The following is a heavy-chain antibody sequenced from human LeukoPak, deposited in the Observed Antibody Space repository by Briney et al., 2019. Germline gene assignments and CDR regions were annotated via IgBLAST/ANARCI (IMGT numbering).Heavy chain of an antibody. CDR3: ARRGYDILTGYSLYYFDY. CDR2: INHSGST. CDR1: GGSFSGYY. V-gene: IGHV4-34*01. D-gene: IGHD3-9*01. J-gene: IGHJ4*02. Sequence: TSETLSLTCAVYGGSFSGYYWSWIRQPPGKGLEWIGEINHSGSTNYNPSLKSRVTISVDTSKNQFSLKLGSVTAADTAVYYCARRGYDILTGYSLYYFDYWGQGTLVTVSS.